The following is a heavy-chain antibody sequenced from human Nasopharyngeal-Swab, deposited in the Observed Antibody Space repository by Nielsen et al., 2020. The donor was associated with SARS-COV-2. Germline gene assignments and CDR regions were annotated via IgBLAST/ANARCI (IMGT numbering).Heavy chain of an antibody. D-gene: IGHD2-15*01. CDR2: INPSGGST. V-gene: IGHV1-46*01. J-gene: IGHJ4*02. Sequence: WVRQAPGQGLKWMGIINPSGGSTSYAQKFQGRVTMTRDTSTSTVYMELSSLRSEDTAVYYCAREGPIGYCSGGSCYPFDYWGQGTLVTVSS. CDR3: AREGPIGYCSGGSCYPFDY.